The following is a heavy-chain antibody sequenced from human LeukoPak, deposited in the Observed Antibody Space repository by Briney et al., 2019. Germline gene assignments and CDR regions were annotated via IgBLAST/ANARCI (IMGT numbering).Heavy chain of an antibody. Sequence: GGSLRLSCAASGFTFSSYSMNWVRQAPGKGLEWVSSISSSSSYIYYADSMKGRFTISRDNAKNSLYLQMNSLRAEDTAVYYCARDSEAYGMDVWGQGTTVTVSS. V-gene: IGHV3-21*01. D-gene: IGHD1-26*01. CDR2: ISSSSSYI. CDR3: ARDSEAYGMDV. CDR1: GFTFSSYS. J-gene: IGHJ6*02.